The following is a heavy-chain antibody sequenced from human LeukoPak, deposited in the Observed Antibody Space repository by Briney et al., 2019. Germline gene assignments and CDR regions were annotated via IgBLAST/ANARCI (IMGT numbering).Heavy chain of an antibody. CDR1: GFTFSSYG. J-gene: IGHJ3*02. CDR2: ISGSGGST. D-gene: IGHD3-22*01. Sequence: PGGTLRLSCAASGFTFSSYGMSWVRQAPGKGLEWVSAISGSGGSTYYADSVKGRFTISRDNSKNTLYLQMNSLRAEDTAVYYCAKDRDYYDSSGYRTDDAFDIWGQGTMVTVSS. CDR3: AKDRDYYDSSGYRTDDAFDI. V-gene: IGHV3-23*01.